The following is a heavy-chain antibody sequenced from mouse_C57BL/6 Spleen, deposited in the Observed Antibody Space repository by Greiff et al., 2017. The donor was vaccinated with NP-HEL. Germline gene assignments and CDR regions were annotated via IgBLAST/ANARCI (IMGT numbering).Heavy chain of an antibody. V-gene: IGHV1-66*01. CDR2: IYPGSGNT. CDR3: ARITTVKYFDV. CDR1: GYSFTSYY. Sequence: VQLQQSGPELVKPGASVKISCKASGYSFTSYYIHWVKQRPGQGLEWIGWIYPGSGNTKYNEKFKGKATLTADTSSSTAYMQLSSLTSEDSAVYYCARITTVKYFDVWGTGTTVTVSS. D-gene: IGHD1-1*01. J-gene: IGHJ1*03.